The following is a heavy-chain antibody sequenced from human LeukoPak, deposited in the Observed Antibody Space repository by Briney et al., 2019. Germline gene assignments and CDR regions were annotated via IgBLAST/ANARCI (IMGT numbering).Heavy chain of an antibody. CDR3: AKYSGSYYYPPNWDS. D-gene: IGHD1-26*01. J-gene: IGHJ4*02. CDR1: GFTFNRCW. Sequence: GGSLRLSCVVSGFTFNRCWMNWVRQAPGKGLEWVAHINPDGRDTYYVDSVKGRFTISRDNAQNSMYLQMNSLRVEDTAVYFCAKYSGSYYYPPNWDSWGQGTLVTVSS. V-gene: IGHV3-7*01. CDR2: INPDGRDT.